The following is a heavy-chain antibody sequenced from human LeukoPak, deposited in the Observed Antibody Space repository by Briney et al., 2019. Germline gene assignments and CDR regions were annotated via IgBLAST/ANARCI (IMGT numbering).Heavy chain of an antibody. J-gene: IGHJ3*02. CDR1: GYTFTSYG. CDR2: INPNSGGT. CDR3: AREITMIVDDAFDI. Sequence: ASVKVSCKASGYTFTSYGISWVRQAPGQGLEWMGWINPNSGGTNYAQKFQGRVTMTRDTSISTAYMELSRLRSDDTAVYYCAREITMIVDDAFDIWGQGTMVTVSS. D-gene: IGHD3-22*01. V-gene: IGHV1-2*02.